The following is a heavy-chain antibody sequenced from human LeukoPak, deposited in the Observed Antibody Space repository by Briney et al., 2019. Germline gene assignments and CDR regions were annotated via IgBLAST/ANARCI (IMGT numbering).Heavy chain of an antibody. CDR2: IRSKAYGGTT. J-gene: IGHJ4*02. CDR1: GFTFGDYA. CDR3: SRLKVGATIATY. D-gene: IGHD1-26*01. V-gene: IGHV3-49*03. Sequence: GGSLRLSCTASGFTFGDYAMSWFRQAPGKGLEWIGFIRSKAYGGTTENAASVKGRFTISRDDSKSIAYLQMNSLKTEDTAVYYCSRLKVGATIATYWGQGTLVTVSS.